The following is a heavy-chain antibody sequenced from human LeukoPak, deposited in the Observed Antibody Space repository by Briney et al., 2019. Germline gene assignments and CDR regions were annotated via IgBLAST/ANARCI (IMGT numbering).Heavy chain of an antibody. J-gene: IGHJ5*02. V-gene: IGHV1-2*06. Sequence: ASVKVSCKASGYTFTGYYMHWVRQAPGQGLEWMGRINPNSGGTNYAQKFQGRVTMTRDTSISTAYMELSRLRSDDTAVYYCAREGRYSSSEGNWFDPWGQGTLVTVSP. CDR3: AREGRYSSSEGNWFDP. CDR1: GYTFTGYY. CDR2: INPNSGGT. D-gene: IGHD6-13*01.